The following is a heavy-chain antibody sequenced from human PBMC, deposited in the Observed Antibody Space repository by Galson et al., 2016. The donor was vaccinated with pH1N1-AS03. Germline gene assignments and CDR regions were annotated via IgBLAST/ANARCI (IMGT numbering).Heavy chain of an antibody. J-gene: IGHJ4*02. CDR1: GFTFNCA. D-gene: IGHD2-2*03. CDR3: AKVRHGYGRSWSNFFDR. Sequence: SLRLSCAASGFTFNCAMSWVRQAPGRGLEWVSAISRSGDNSFYEDSVRGQVTISRDNSENTLYLQMNNLRAEDTAVYYCAKVRHGYGRSWSNFFDRWGKGTLVTVSS. V-gene: IGHV3-23*01. CDR2: ISRSGDNS.